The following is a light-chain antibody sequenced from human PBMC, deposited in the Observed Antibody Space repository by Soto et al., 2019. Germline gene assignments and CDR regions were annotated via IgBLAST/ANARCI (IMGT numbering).Light chain of an antibody. V-gene: IGKV3-20*01. CDR3: QQHISWPLT. J-gene: IGKJ5*01. CDR1: QSVRGNY. CDR2: GAS. Sequence: EIVLTQSPGTLSLSPGERATLSCRASQSVRGNYLAWYQQKPGQAPRLLIYGASSRATGIPDRFSGSGSGTDFTLTISNLEPEDFAVYYCQQHISWPLTFGGGTRLEIK.